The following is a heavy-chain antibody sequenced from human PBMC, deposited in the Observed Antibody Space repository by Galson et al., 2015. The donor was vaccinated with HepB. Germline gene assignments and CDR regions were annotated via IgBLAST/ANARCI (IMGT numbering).Heavy chain of an antibody. CDR1: GFTFSSYS. Sequence: SLRLSCAASGFTFSSYSMNWVRQAPGKGLEWVSSISSSSSYIYYADSVKGRFTISRDNAKNSLYLQMNSLRAEDTAVYYCAGLGHSSGWYDPLRGYWGQGTLVIVSS. D-gene: IGHD6-19*01. CDR2: ISSSSSYI. V-gene: IGHV3-21*01. J-gene: IGHJ4*02. CDR3: AGLGHSSGWYDPLRGY.